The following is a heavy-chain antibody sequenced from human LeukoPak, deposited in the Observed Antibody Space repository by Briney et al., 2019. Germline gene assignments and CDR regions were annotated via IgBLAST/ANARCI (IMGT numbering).Heavy chain of an antibody. CDR1: GGSISSYY. Sequence: PSETLSLTCTVSGGSISSYYWSWIRQPPGKGLEWIGYIYYSGSTNYNPSLKSRVTISVDKSKNQFSLKLSSVTVADTAVYYCARRHCSSTSCYAGSDFDYWGQGTLVTVSS. CDR3: ARRHCSSTSCYAGSDFDY. CDR2: IYYSGST. D-gene: IGHD2-2*01. V-gene: IGHV4-59*12. J-gene: IGHJ4*02.